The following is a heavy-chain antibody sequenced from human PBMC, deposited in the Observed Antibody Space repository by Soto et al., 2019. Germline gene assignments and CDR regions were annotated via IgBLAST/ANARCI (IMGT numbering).Heavy chain of an antibody. CDR1: GFSFSDSA. D-gene: IGHD2-21*01. CDR2: IRSKANSYAT. CDR3: TRHVVDY. V-gene: IGHV3-73*01. Sequence: EVQLVESGGGLVQPGGSLKLSCAASGFSFSDSAIHWIRQASGKGPEWIARIRSKANSYATAYAASVQGRFTISRDDSKNTAYLQMNSLTIEDTAVYYCTRHVVDYWGQGTLVTVSS. J-gene: IGHJ4*02.